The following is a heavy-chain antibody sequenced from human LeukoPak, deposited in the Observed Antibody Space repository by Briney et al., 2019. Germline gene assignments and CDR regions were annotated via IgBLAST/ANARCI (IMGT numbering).Heavy chain of an antibody. CDR3: ARHEPMVRGVYAFDI. CDR2: INHSGST. D-gene: IGHD3-10*01. CDR1: GGSFSGYY. Sequence: PSETLSLTCAVYGGSFSGYYWSWIRQPPGKGLEWIGEINHSGSTNYNPSLKSRVTISVDTSKNQFSLKLSSVTAADTAVYYCARHEPMVRGVYAFDIWGQGTMVTVSS. V-gene: IGHV4-34*01. J-gene: IGHJ3*02.